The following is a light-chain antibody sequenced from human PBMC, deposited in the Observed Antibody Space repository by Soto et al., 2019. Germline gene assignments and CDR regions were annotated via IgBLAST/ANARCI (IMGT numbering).Light chain of an antibody. CDR1: QSISSW. CDR3: QQYNSYPLT. CDR2: KAS. V-gene: IGKV1-5*03. Sequence: DIQMTQSPSTLSACVGDRVTITCRASQSISSWLAWYQQKPGKAPKLLIYKASSLESGVPSRFSGSGSGTEFTLTISSLQPDDFATYYCQQYNSYPLTFGGGTKVEIQ. J-gene: IGKJ4*01.